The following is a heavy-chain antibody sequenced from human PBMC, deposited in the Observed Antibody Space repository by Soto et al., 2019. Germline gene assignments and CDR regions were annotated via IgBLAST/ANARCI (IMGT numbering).Heavy chain of an antibody. CDR2: IYHSGST. CDR3: ASTYYYDSSGYYSLGD. V-gene: IGHV4-4*02. Sequence: QVQLQESGPGLVKPSGTLSLTCAVSGGSISSSNWWSWVRQPPGKGLEWIGEIYHSGSTNYNPSLKSRVTISVDKSKNPFSLKLSSVTAADTAVYYCASTYYYDSSGYYSLGDWGQGTLVTVSS. D-gene: IGHD3-22*01. CDR1: GGSISSSNW. J-gene: IGHJ4*02.